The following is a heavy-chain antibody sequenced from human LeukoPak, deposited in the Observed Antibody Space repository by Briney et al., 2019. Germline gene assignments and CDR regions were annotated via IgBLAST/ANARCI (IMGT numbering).Heavy chain of an antibody. CDR1: GFTFSSYG. J-gene: IGHJ4*02. CDR3: AVQWLGLDH. D-gene: IGHD6-19*01. V-gene: IGHV3-30*02. Sequence: GGSLRLSCAASGFTFSSYGMHWVRQAPGKGLEWVAFIRYDGSNKYYADSVKGRFTISRDNANNSLYLQMNSLRDEDTAVYYCAVQWLGLDHWGQGTLVTVSS. CDR2: IRYDGSNK.